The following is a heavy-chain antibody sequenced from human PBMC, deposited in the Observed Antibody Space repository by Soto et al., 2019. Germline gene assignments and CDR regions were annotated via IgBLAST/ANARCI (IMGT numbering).Heavy chain of an antibody. Sequence: GGSLRLSCGASGFTFNSYVMTWGRQAPGEGLEWVSSISLSGRGSAYYADSVKGRFTISRDNSKNTLYLQMNSLRAEDTAVYYCAKTYYYDSSGYSDYWGQGTLVTVSS. CDR1: GFTFNSYV. V-gene: IGHV3-23*01. D-gene: IGHD3-22*01. CDR3: AKTYYYDSSGYSDY. CDR2: ISLSGRGSA. J-gene: IGHJ4*02.